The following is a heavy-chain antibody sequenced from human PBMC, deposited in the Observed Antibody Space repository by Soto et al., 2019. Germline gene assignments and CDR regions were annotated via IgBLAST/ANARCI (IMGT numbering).Heavy chain of an antibody. V-gene: IGHV3-23*01. CDR1: GFAFSSYA. J-gene: IGHJ4*02. Sequence: GGSLRLSCAASGFAFSSYAMSWVRQAPGKGLGWVSAISGSGGSTYYADSVKGRFTISRDNSKNTLYLQMNSLRAEDTAVYYCAYSSTPFDYWGQGTLVTVSS. D-gene: IGHD6-13*01. CDR2: ISGSGGST. CDR3: AYSSTPFDY.